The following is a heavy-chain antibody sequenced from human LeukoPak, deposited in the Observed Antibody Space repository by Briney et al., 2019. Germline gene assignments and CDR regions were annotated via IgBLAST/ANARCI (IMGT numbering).Heavy chain of an antibody. D-gene: IGHD3-22*01. CDR1: GFTFSSYA. CDR3: AKSHDSSGYYF. V-gene: IGHV3-23*01. J-gene: IGHJ4*02. CDR2: ISGSGGST. Sequence: GGSLRLSCAASGFTFSSYAMSWVRQAPGKGLEWVSAISGSGGSTYYADSVKGRFTISRDNSKDTLYLQMNSLRAEDTAVYYCAKSHDSSGYYFWGQGTLVTVSS.